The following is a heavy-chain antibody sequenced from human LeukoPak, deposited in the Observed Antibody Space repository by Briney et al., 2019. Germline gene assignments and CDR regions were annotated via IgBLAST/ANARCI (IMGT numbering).Heavy chain of an antibody. CDR1: GFTFSSYA. D-gene: IGHD1-14*01. J-gene: IGHJ3*02. CDR2: ISGSGGST. Sequence: GGSLRLSCAASGFTFSSYAMSWVRQAPGKGLEWVSAISGSGGSTYYADSVKGRFTISRDNSKNTLYLQVNSLRAEDTAVYYCAKATGPIGDAFDIWGQGTMVTVSS. CDR3: AKATGPIGDAFDI. V-gene: IGHV3-23*01.